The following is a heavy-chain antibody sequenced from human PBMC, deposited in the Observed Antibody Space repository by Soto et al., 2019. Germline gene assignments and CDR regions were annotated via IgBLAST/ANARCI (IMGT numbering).Heavy chain of an antibody. CDR2: ISSSSSTI. V-gene: IGHV3-48*02. J-gene: IGHJ6*02. Sequence: GGSLRLSCAASGFTFSSYSMNWVRQAPGKGLEWVSYISSSSSTIYYADSVKGRFTISRDNAKNSLYLQMNSLRDEDTAVYYCERRHRSQYYYYGMDVWGQGTTVTVSS. CDR3: ERRHRSQYYYYGMDV. CDR1: GFTFSSYS.